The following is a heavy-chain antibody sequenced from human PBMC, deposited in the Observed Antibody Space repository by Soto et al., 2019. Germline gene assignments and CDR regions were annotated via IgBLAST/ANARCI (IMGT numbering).Heavy chain of an antibody. CDR3: ARDRQRGKAGMDV. CDR1: GCSISSYY. D-gene: IGHD3-10*01. V-gene: IGHV4-59*01. Sequence: SETLSLTCTVSGCSISSYYWSWIRQPPGKGLEWIGYIYYSGSTNYNPSLKSRVTISVDTSKNQFSLKLSSVTAADTAVYYCARDRQRGKAGMDVWGQGTTVTVSS. CDR2: IYYSGST. J-gene: IGHJ6*02.